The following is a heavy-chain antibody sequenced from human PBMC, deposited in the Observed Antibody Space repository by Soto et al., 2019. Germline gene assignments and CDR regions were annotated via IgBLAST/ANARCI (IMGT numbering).Heavy chain of an antibody. CDR2: IIPILGIA. CDR1: GGTFSSYT. J-gene: IGHJ3*02. V-gene: IGHV1-69*02. CDR3: ARVLGYCISTSCYGGAFDI. D-gene: IGHD2-2*01. Sequence: SVKVSCKASGGTFSSYTISWVRQAPGQGLEWMGRIIPILGIANYAQKFQGRVTITADKSTSTAYMELSSLRSEDTAVYYCARVLGYCISTSCYGGAFDIWGQGTMVTVSS.